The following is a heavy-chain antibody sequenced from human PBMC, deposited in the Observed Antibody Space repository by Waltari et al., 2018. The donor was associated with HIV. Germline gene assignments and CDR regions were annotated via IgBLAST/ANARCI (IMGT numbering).Heavy chain of an antibody. Sequence: EVQLVESGGGLIQPGGSLRLSCAASGFTVSSNYMSWVRQAPGKGLEWVSVIYSGGSTYYADSVKGRFTISRDNSKNTLYLQMNSLRAEDTSVYYCARDLMHYYDRSSLPVNYYYGMDVWGQGTTVTVSS. CDR3: ARDLMHYYDRSSLPVNYYYGMDV. CDR1: GFTVSSNY. D-gene: IGHD3-22*01. CDR2: IYSGGST. J-gene: IGHJ6*02. V-gene: IGHV3-53*01.